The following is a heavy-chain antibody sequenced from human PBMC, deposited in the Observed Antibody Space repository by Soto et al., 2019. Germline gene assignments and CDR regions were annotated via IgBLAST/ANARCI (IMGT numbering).Heavy chain of an antibody. V-gene: IGHV4-39*02. J-gene: IGHJ6*03. D-gene: IGHD3-10*01. Sequence: QLQLQESGPGLVKPSETLSLTCTVSGGSVSSSAYFWGWIRQPPGKGLEWIGSVVYSGNTYNSPSLKSRIAMSVDTSKNDFSLKLRSVTAADTAVYFCARLSLVRYYMDVWGTGITVIVSS. CDR3: ARLSLVRYYMDV. CDR2: VVYSGNT. CDR1: GGSVSSSAYF.